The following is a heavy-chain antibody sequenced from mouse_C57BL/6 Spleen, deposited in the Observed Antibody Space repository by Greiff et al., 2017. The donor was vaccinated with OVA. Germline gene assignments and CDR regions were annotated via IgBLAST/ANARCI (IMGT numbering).Heavy chain of an antibody. J-gene: IGHJ4*01. D-gene: IGHD2-1*01. CDR1: GYSFTSYY. V-gene: IGHV1-66*01. CDR3: AKDYGNYYYAMDY. Sequence: QVQLKESGPELVKPGASVKISCKASGYSFTSYYIHWVKQRPGQGLEWIGWIYPGSGNTKYNEKFKGKATLTADTSSSTAYMQLSSLTSEDSAVYYCAKDYGNYYYAMDYWGQGTSVTVSS. CDR2: IYPGSGNT.